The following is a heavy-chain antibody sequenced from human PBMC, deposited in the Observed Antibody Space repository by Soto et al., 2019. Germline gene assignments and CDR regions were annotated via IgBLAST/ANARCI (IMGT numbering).Heavy chain of an antibody. CDR3: AHKDGYNAHFDY. CDR1: GFSLSSIRVG. V-gene: IGHV2-5*02. CDR2: IYWDDDK. J-gene: IGHJ4*02. D-gene: IGHD5-12*01. Sequence: QITLKESGPTLVKPTQTLTLTCTFSGFSLSSIRVGVGWIPQPPGKALEWLALIYWDDDKRYRPSLNSRLTNNKDTSKNQMVLTMADMDPLDTATYYRAHKDGYNAHFDYWGQGTLVTVSS.